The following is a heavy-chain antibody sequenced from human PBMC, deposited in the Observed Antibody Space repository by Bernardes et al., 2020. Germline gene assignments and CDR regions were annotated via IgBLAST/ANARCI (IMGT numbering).Heavy chain of an antibody. V-gene: IGHV1-46*01. Sequence: ASVKVSCKASGYTFTSYYMHWVRQAPGQGPEWMGIITPSGGSKSYAQKFQGRVTMTRDTSTSTVYMELSSLRSEDTAVYYCARDKIAAPLGFDEYYYGMDVWGKGTTVTVSS. CDR2: ITPSGGSK. J-gene: IGHJ6*04. CDR1: GYTFTSYY. D-gene: IGHD6-6*01. CDR3: ARDKIAAPLGFDEYYYGMDV.